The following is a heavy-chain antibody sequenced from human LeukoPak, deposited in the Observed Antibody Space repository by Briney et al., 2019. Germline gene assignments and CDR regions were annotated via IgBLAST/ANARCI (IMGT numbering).Heavy chain of an antibody. Sequence: TASETLSLTCAVYGGSFSGYYWSWIRQPPGKGLEWIGEINHSGSTNYNPSLKSRVTISVDTSKNQFSLKLSSVTAADTAAYYCARGSRYYGSGSYYRWFDPWGQGTLVTVSS. CDR2: INHSGST. D-gene: IGHD3-10*01. J-gene: IGHJ5*02. CDR3: ARGSRYYGSGSYYRWFDP. CDR1: GGSFSGYY. V-gene: IGHV4-34*01.